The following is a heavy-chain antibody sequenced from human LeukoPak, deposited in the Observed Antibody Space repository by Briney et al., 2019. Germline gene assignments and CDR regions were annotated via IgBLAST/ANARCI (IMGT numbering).Heavy chain of an antibody. CDR1: GYRFTNYG. CDR3: ARWGVHGATTYCFDY. V-gene: IGHV1-18*04. J-gene: IGHJ4*02. Sequence: ASVKVSCKTSGYRFTNYGVSWVRQAPGQGPEWMGRISGENGNTNYAQKFQARFTMTTDTSTGTAYMELRSLRSDDTAVYYCARWGVHGATTYCFDYWGQGSQVTVSS. D-gene: IGHD2/OR15-2a*01. CDR2: ISGENGNT.